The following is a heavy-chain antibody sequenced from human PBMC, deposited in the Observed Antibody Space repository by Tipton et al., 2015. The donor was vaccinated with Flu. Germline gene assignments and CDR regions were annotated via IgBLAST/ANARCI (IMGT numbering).Heavy chain of an antibody. V-gene: IGHV4-61*02. J-gene: IGHJ6*02. CDR2: LYNSGSP. CDR3: ARDNHFSMDV. Sequence: TLSLTCTVSGGSITSGNYYWSWIRQPAGKGLEWIGRLYNSGSPKYNPTLKSRVTISVDTSKNQFSLKLSSVTAADTAVYYCARDNHFSMDVWGQGATVTVSS. CDR1: GGSITSGNYY. D-gene: IGHD1-14*01.